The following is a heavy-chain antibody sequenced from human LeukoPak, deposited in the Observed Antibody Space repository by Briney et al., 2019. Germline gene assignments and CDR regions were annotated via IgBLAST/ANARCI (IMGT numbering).Heavy chain of an antibody. CDR1: GDSVSSNNAA. Sequence: SQTLSLTCAISGDSVSSNNAAWNWIRQSPSRGLEWLGRTYYRSHWVYDYAGSVKGRITVNPDTSKNQFSLQLKSEIPEDTAVYYCARRLTQYDCFDPWGQGILVTVSS. D-gene: IGHD2-2*01. J-gene: IGHJ5*02. V-gene: IGHV6-1*01. CDR3: ARRLTQYDCFDP. CDR2: TYYRSHWVY.